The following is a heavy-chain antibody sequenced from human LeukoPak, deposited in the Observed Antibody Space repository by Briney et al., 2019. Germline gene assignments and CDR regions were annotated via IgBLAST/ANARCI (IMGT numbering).Heavy chain of an antibody. CDR2: ISSNNRYI. CDR1: GFTFSTYS. V-gene: IGHV3-21*01. Sequence: GSLRLSCAASGFTFSTYSMNWVRQAPGKGLEWVSSISSNNRYIYYADSVKGRFTISRDNAKNSLYLQMNSLRAEDTAVYYCATDRGWRTSGYYLYYFEYWGQGTLVTYSS. J-gene: IGHJ4*02. CDR3: ATDRGWRTSGYYLYYFEY. D-gene: IGHD3-3*01.